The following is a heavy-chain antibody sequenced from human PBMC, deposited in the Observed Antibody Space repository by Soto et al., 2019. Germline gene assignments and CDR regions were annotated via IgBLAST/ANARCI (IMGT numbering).Heavy chain of an antibody. Sequence: SVKVSCKASGFTFTSSAVQWVRQARGQRLEWIGWIVVGSGNTNYAQKFQERVTITRDMSTSTAYMELSSLRSDDTAVYYCAADFPLNDILVAARRSYYYYGMDVWGQGTTVTVSS. CDR1: GFTFTSSA. V-gene: IGHV1-58*01. D-gene: IGHD2-2*01. J-gene: IGHJ6*02. CDR2: IVVGSGNT. CDR3: AADFPLNDILVAARRSYYYYGMDV.